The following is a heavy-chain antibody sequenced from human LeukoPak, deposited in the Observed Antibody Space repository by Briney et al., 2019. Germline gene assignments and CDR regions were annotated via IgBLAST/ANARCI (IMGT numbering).Heavy chain of an antibody. V-gene: IGHV3-74*01. CDR2: INTDGRST. J-gene: IGHJ4*02. D-gene: IGHD1-7*01. Sequence: GGSLRLSCAASGFTFSGNWMRWVRQRPGKGLVWISRINTDGRSTWYADFVKGRFTISRDNANNTLYLQMNRLRAEDTAVYYCARDTKTTLDYWGQGTLVTVSS. CDR1: GFTFSGNW. CDR3: ARDTKTTLDY.